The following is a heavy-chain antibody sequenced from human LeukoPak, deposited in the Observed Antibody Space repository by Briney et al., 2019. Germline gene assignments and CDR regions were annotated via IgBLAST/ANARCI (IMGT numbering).Heavy chain of an antibody. CDR2: IKQDGSEK. D-gene: IGHD4-17*01. V-gene: IGHV3-7*05. J-gene: IGHJ4*02. CDR1: GFTFSSYW. Sequence: PGGSLRLSCAASGFTFSSYWMSWVRQAPGKGLEWVTNIKQDGSEKYYVDSVKGRFTISRDNSKNTLYLQMNSLRAEDTAVYYCAKGDYEGSFDYWGQGTLVTVSS. CDR3: AKGDYEGSFDY.